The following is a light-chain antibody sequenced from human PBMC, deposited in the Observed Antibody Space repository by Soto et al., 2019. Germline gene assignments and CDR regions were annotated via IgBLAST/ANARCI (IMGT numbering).Light chain of an antibody. CDR1: QSLLHSNGYNY. CDR2: LGS. V-gene: IGKV2-28*01. Sequence: DLVMTQSPLSLPVTPGEPASISCRSSQSLLHSNGYNYSDWYLQKPGQSPQLLIYLGSNRASGVPDRFSGSGSGTDFTLKISRVEAEDVGVYYCMQALQTPYTFGQGTKLEIK. J-gene: IGKJ2*01. CDR3: MQALQTPYT.